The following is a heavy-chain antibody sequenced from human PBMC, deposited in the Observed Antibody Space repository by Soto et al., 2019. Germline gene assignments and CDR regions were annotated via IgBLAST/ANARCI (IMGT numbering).Heavy chain of an antibody. J-gene: IGHJ6*02. Sequence: AGGSLRLSCAASGFTFSSYAMSWVRQAPGKGLEWVSAISGSGGSTYYADSVKGRFTISRDNSKNTLYLQMNSLRAEDTAVYYCAKFGGQYYYYYGMDVWGQGTTVTVSS. V-gene: IGHV3-23*01. CDR2: ISGSGGST. CDR3: AKFGGQYYYYYGMDV. CDR1: GFTFSSYA. D-gene: IGHD3-10*01.